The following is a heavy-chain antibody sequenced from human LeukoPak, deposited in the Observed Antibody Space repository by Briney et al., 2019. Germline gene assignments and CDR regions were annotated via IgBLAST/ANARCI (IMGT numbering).Heavy chain of an antibody. J-gene: IGHJ3*02. D-gene: IGHD3-9*01. CDR1: GYTFTGYY. CDR2: INPNSGGT. V-gene: IGHV1-2*02. Sequence: ASVKVSCKASGYTFTGYYMHWVRQAPGQGLEWMGWINPNSGGTNYAQKFQGRVTMTRDTSISTAYMELSRLRSDDTAVYYCARANCDILSGHAFDIWGQGTMVTVSS. CDR3: ARANCDILSGHAFDI.